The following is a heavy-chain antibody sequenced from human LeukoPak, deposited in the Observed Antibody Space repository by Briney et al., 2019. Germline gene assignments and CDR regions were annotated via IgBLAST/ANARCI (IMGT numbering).Heavy chain of an antibody. CDR1: GGSISNSY. CDR3: ASFDPLGYCSSTSCQNENWFDP. CDR2: IYYSGST. V-gene: IGHV4-59*12. Sequence: SETLSLTCTVSGGSISNSYWSWIRLPPGKGLEWIGYIYYSGSTKYNPSLKSRVTISVDTSKNQFSLKLSSVTAADTAVYYCASFDPLGYCSSTSCQNENWFDPWGQGTLVTVSS. D-gene: IGHD2-2*01. J-gene: IGHJ5*02.